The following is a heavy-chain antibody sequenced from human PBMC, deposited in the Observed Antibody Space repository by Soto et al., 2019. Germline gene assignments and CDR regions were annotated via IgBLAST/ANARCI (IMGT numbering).Heavy chain of an antibody. J-gene: IGHJ6*02. D-gene: IGHD3-16*02. CDR2: IYYSGST. V-gene: IGHV4-30-4*01. Sequence: SETLSLTCTVSGGSISSGDYCWSWIRQPPGKGLEWIGYIYYSGSTYYNPSLKSRVTISVDTSKNQFSLKLSSVTAADTAVYYCARGGMITFGGVIANPYYYYGMDVWGQGTTVTVS. CDR3: ARGGMITFGGVIANPYYYYGMDV. CDR1: GGSISSGDYC.